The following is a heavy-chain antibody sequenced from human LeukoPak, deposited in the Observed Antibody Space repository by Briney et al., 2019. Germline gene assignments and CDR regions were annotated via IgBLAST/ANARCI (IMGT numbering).Heavy chain of an antibody. D-gene: IGHD5-12*01. Sequence: GESLKISCRASGYRFTTYWIAWVRQMPGKGLEWMGIIYPGDSDTRYSPSFEGQVTISADKSITTAYLQWSSLKASETAMYYCARQITDQSSGYDSIDYWGQGTLVTVSA. V-gene: IGHV5-51*01. CDR3: ARQITDQSSGYDSIDY. J-gene: IGHJ4*02. CDR2: IYPGDSDT. CDR1: GYRFTTYW.